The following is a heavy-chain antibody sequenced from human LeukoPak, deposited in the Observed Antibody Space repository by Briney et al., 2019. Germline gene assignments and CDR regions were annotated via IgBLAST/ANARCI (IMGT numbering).Heavy chain of an antibody. CDR2: ISGSGGST. CDR3: AKDRRDSSSWRPFYYFDY. Sequence: GGSLRLSCAASGFTFSSYAMSWVRQAPGKGLEWVSAISGSGGSTYYADSVKGRFTISRDNSMNTLYLQMNSLRAEDTAVYYCAKDRRDSSSWRPFYYFDYWGQGTLVTVSS. J-gene: IGHJ4*02. V-gene: IGHV3-23*01. D-gene: IGHD6-13*01. CDR1: GFTFSSYA.